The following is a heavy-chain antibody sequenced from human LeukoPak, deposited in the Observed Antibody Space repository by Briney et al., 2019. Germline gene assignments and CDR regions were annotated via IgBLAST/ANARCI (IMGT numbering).Heavy chain of an antibody. J-gene: IGHJ5*02. V-gene: IGHV3-21*01. D-gene: IGHD2-2*01. CDR1: GFTFSSYS. CDR2: ISSSSSYI. CDR3: ARDKECSSTSCCNTPNWFDP. Sequence: PGGSLRLSCAASGFTFSSYSMNWVRQAPGKGLEWVSSISSSSSYIYYADSVKGRFTISRDNAKNSLYLQMNSLRAEDTAVYYCARDKECSSTSCCNTPNWFDPWGQGTLGTVSS.